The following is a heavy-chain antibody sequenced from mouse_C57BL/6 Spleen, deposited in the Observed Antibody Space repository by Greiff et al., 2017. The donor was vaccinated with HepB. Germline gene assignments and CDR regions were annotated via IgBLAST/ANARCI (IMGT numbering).Heavy chain of an antibody. CDR2: INYDGSST. V-gene: IGHV5-16*01. J-gene: IGHJ1*03. CDR3: ARAPGYFDV. CDR1: GFTFSDYY. Sequence: EVNVVESEGGLVQPGSSMKLSCTASGFTFSDYYMAWVRQVPEKGLEWVANINYDGSSTYYLDSLKSRFIISRDNAKNILYLQMSSLKSEDTATYYCARAPGYFDVWGTGTTVTVSS.